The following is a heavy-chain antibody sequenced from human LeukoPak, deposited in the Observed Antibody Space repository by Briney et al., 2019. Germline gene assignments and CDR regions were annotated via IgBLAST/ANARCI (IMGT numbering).Heavy chain of an antibody. D-gene: IGHD6-13*01. CDR3: ARELSYSSSWYRPYNWFDP. Sequence: GGSLRLSCAASGFTVSSNYMSWVRQAPGKGLEWVAVISYDGSNKYYADSVKGRFTISRDNSKNTLYLQMNSLRAEDTAVYYCARELSYSSSWYRPYNWFDPWGQGTLVTVSS. CDR2: ISYDGSNK. J-gene: IGHJ5*02. V-gene: IGHV3-30*03. CDR1: GFTVSSNY.